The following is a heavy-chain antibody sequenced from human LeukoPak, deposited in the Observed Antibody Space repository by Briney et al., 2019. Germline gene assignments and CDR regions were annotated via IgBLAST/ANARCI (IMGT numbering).Heavy chain of an antibody. CDR1: GGSINSITNY. Sequence: SETLSLTCTVSGGSINSITNYWGWIRQPPGKGLEWIGSIYYSGSTYYNPSLKSRVTISIDTSKNQFSLKLNSLTAADTAVYYCARDHTSDYYGSGSNFDYWGQGTLVTVSS. CDR2: IYYSGST. CDR3: ARDHTSDYYGSGSNFDY. V-gene: IGHV4-39*07. J-gene: IGHJ4*02. D-gene: IGHD3-10*01.